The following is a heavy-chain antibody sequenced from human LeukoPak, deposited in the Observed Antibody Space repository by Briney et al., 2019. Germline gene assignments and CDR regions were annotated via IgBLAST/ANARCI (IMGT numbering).Heavy chain of an antibody. J-gene: IGHJ4*02. CDR1: GFSLSDCY. Sequence: GGSLRPSCAVSGFSLSDCYMNWVRQAPGKGLEWISYVTNTGRSTNYADSVKGRFTISRDSAKNSVSLQLSSLTAEDTAVYYWARGRRGSYYTFQVWGQGTLVSVSS. CDR3: ARGRRGSYYTFQV. CDR2: VTNTGRST. V-gene: IGHV3-11*01. D-gene: IGHD3-16*01.